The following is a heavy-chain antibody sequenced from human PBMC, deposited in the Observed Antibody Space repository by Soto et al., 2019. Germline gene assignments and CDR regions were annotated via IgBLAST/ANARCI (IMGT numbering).Heavy chain of an antibody. J-gene: IGHJ4*02. CDR1: GGSISGSY. CDR2: VYYTGST. D-gene: IGHD6-19*01. CDR3: ARSVAVPGAHIDY. V-gene: IGHV4-59*01. Sequence: SETLSLTCIVSGGSISGSYWSWIRQSPGKGLEWLGYVYYTGSTNYSPSLRSRVSISVDTSKNEFSLRLSSVTAADTAVYFCARSVAVPGAHIDYWCQGTQGSVSS.